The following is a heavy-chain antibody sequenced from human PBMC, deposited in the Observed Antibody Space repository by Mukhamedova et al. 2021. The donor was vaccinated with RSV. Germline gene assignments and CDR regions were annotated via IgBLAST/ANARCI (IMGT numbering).Heavy chain of an antibody. CDR3: AKCTSGYECLTIDF. D-gene: IGHD3-22*01. CDR2: IRDRGDRT. Sequence: GRQAPGKGLEWVSGIRDRGDRTYYADSVKGRFSIYRDNFKNTVSLQMNSLRAEDTAGYYCAKCTSGYECLTIDFWGQGTLVTVTP. V-gene: IGHV3-23*01. J-gene: IGHJ4*02.